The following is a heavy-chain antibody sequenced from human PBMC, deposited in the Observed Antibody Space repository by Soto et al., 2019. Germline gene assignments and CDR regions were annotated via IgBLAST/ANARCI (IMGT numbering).Heavy chain of an antibody. CDR1: GYTFTGYY. V-gene: IGHV1-2*04. J-gene: IGHJ4*02. D-gene: IGHD2-15*01. CDR3: ARDLGGWPDY. CDR2: INPNSGGT. Sequence: GASVKVSCKASGYTFTGYYMNWVRQAPGQGLEWMGWINPNSGGTDYAQKFQGWVTMTRDTSINTAYMELSSLRSEDTAVYYCARDLGGWPDYWGQGTLVTVSS.